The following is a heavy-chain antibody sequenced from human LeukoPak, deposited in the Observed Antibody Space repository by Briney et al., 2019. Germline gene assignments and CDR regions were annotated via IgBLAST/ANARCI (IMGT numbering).Heavy chain of an antibody. V-gene: IGHV4-59*08. CDR1: GGSIGSYY. J-gene: IGHJ3*02. CDR3: ASLYSGSYYEDAFDI. Sequence: SETLSLTCTVSGGSIGSYYWSWIRQPPGKGLEWIGYIYYSGSTNYSPSLKSRVTMTADTSKNQFSLKLTSVTAADTAVYYCASLYSGSYYEDAFDIWGQGTMVTVSS. CDR2: IYYSGST. D-gene: IGHD1-26*01.